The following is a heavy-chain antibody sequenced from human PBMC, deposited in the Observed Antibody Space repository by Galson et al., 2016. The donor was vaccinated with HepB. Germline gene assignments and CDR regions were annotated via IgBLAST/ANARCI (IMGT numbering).Heavy chain of an antibody. V-gene: IGHV2-70*11. CDR2: IDWDDDT. J-gene: IGHJ3*01. Sequence: PALVKPTQTLTLTCTFSGFSLTTGGVCVGWIRQPSGKALEWLARIDWDDDTYYNTSLRTRLTISKDTSRNQVVLTMTNMDPVDTATYYCARFRTALRTHSGSHDAFDVWGPGTVVTVSS. CDR1: GFSLTTGGVC. CDR3: ARFRTALRTHSGSHDAFDV. D-gene: IGHD1-26*01.